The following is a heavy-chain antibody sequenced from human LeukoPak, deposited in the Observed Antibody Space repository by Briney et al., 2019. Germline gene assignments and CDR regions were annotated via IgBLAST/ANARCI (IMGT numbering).Heavy chain of an antibody. V-gene: IGHV3-30*04. D-gene: IGHD3-10*01. CDR1: GFTFSSYA. J-gene: IGHJ4*02. CDR2: ISYDGSNK. CDR3: ARAITMVRDGVDY. Sequence: PGRSLRLSCAASGFTFSSYAMHWVRQAPGKGLEWVAVISYDGSNKYYADSVKGRFTISRDNSKNTLYLQMNSLGAEDTAVYYCARAITMVRDGVDYWGQGTLVTVSS.